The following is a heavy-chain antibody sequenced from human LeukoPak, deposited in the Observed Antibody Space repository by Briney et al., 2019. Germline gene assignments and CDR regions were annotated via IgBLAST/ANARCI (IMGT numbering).Heavy chain of an antibody. CDR2: VSAYNGKT. Sequence: ASVKVSCKASGYTFTSSYINWVRQAPGQGLEWMGWVSAYNGKTSYVQNFQGRVTMTTDSSTNTAYMDLTSLTSDDTAVYYCARGETYYPCIDYWGQGTLVTVSS. CDR1: GYTFTSSY. CDR3: ARGETYYPCIDY. J-gene: IGHJ4*02. V-gene: IGHV1-18*01. D-gene: IGHD1-26*01.